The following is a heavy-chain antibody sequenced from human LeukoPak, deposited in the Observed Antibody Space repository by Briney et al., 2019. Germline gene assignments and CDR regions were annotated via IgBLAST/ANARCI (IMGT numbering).Heavy chain of an antibody. V-gene: IGHV3-74*03. CDR2: INPDGSNT. J-gene: IGHJ5*02. Sequence: AGTLTLTCAASGFTISGYYINWVRQAPGKRLVWVSHINPDGSNTTYADSVKGRLTISRDNAENTLYFQMNILRAEDTAVYYCARAPGISPSGWFDPWGRGTLVTVSS. CDR3: ARAPGISPSGWFDP. D-gene: IGHD3-10*01. CDR1: GFTISGYY.